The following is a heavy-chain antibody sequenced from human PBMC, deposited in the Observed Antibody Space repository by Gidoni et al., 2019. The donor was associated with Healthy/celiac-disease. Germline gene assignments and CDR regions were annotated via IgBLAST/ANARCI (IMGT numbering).Heavy chain of an antibody. Sequence: QLQLQQSGPGLVKPPETLSLPCTVSGGSISSRSYYWSWIRQPPGRGLEWSGSIYYSGSTYYNPSLKRGVTISVDTSKNQFSLKLSSVTAAEAAEYYCARQSEYYYDSSGRMDVWGQGTTVTVSS. CDR3: ARQSEYYYDSSGRMDV. CDR1: GGSISSRSYY. V-gene: IGHV4-39*01. J-gene: IGHJ6*02. D-gene: IGHD3-22*01. CDR2: IYYSGST.